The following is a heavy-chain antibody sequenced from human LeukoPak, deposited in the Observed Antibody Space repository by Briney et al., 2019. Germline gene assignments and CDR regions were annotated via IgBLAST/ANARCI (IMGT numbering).Heavy chain of an antibody. D-gene: IGHD3-22*01. Sequence: ASVKVSCKVSGYTLTELSMHWVRQAPGKGLEWMGGFDPEDGETIYAQKFQGRVTMTEDTSTDTAYMELSSLRSEDTAVYYCATVQYYDSSGYHPDAFDIWGQGTMVTVSS. J-gene: IGHJ3*02. CDR1: GYTLTELS. CDR3: ATVQYYDSSGYHPDAFDI. V-gene: IGHV1-24*01. CDR2: FDPEDGET.